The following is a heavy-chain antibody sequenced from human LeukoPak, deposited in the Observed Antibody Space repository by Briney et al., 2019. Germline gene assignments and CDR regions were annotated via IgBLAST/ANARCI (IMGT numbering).Heavy chain of an antibody. CDR3: ARDGGWAFDY. Sequence: SETLSLTCDVYNASFGPYYWGWLRQSPGKGLEYIGEVNYRGDGNYNPSLNSRASISIDTSKKQFSLRLTSVTAADTAVYYCARDGGWAFDYWGQGTLVTVSS. J-gene: IGHJ4*02. CDR2: VNYRGDG. V-gene: IGHV4-34*01. D-gene: IGHD3-16*01. CDR1: NASFGPYY.